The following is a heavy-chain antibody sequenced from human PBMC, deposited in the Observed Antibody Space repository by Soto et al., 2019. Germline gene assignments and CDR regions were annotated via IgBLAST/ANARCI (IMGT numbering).Heavy chain of an antibody. V-gene: IGHV1-69*13. D-gene: IGHD3-22*01. J-gene: IGHJ4*02. CDR2: IIPIFGTA. CDR1: GGTFSSYA. Sequence: ASVKVSCKASGGTFSSYAISWVRQAPGQGLEWMGGIIPIFGTANYAQKFQGRVTITADESTSTAYMELSSLRSEDTAVYYCARARVHYYDSSGYPYWGQGTLVTVSS. CDR3: ARARVHYYDSSGYPY.